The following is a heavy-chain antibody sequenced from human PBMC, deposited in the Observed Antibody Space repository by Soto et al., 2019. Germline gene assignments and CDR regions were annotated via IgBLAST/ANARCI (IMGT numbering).Heavy chain of an antibody. V-gene: IGHV3-30*18. CDR2: ISYDGSNK. J-gene: IGHJ4*02. CDR1: GFTFNTYA. Sequence: QVQLVESGGGVVQPGRSLRLSCAASGFTFNTYAMHWVRQAPGKGLEWVAVISYDGSNKYYADSVKGRFTISGDNSKNTLYLEMNCLRAEDTAVYYCAKDGGLRLAFYFDYWGQGTLVTVSS. D-gene: IGHD3-16*01. CDR3: AKDGGLRLAFYFDY.